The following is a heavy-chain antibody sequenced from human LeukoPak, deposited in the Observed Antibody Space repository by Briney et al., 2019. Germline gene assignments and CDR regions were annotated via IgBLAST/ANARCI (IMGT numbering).Heavy chain of an antibody. V-gene: IGHV3-74*01. CDR1: GFTFSSYT. CDR3: ATFSINWGFFYFDY. J-gene: IGHJ4*02. CDR2: INTDGSST. D-gene: IGHD7-27*01. Sequence: PGGSLRLSCAASGFTFSSYTMNWVRQDPGKGLVWVSRINTDGSSTSYADSVKGRFSISRDNARNTLYLQMNSLRAEDTAVYYCATFSINWGFFYFDYWGQGTLVAVSS.